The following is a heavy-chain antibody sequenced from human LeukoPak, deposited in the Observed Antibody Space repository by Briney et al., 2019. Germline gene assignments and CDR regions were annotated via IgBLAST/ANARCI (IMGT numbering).Heavy chain of an antibody. CDR2: ISGSGGST. CDR3: AKVGGYYYGSGSLYGMDV. Sequence: PGGSLRLSCAASGFTFSSYAMSWVRQAPGKGLEWVSAISGSGGSTYYADSVKGRFTISRDNSKNTLYLQMDSLRAEDTAVYYCAKVGGYYYGSGSLYGMDVWGQGTTVTVSS. D-gene: IGHD3-10*01. V-gene: IGHV3-23*01. J-gene: IGHJ6*02. CDR1: GFTFSSYA.